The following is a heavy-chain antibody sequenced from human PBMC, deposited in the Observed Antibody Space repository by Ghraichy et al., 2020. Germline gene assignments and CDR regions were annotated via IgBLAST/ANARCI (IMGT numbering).Heavy chain of an antibody. CDR1: GYTFTSYD. CDR2: MNPNSGNT. Sequence: ASVKVSCKASGYTFTSYDINWVRQATGQGLEWMGWMNPNSGNTCYAQKFQGRVTMTRNTSISTAYMELSSLRSEDTAVYYCARSWELPRYPSDYWGQGTLVTVSS. V-gene: IGHV1-8*01. J-gene: IGHJ4*02. CDR3: ARSWELPRYPSDY. D-gene: IGHD3-16*02.